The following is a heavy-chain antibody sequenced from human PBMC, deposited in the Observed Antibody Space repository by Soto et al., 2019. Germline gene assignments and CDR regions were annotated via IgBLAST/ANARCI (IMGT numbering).Heavy chain of an antibody. J-gene: IGHJ5*02. CDR2: IIPIFGTA. Sequence: QVQLVQSGAEVKKPGSSVKVSCKASGGTFSSYAISWVRQAPGQGLEWMGGIIPIFGTANYAQKFQGRVKITADESTSTAYMELSSLRSEDTAVYYCARGPFYYDYVWGSYRHNWFDPWGQGTLVTVSS. D-gene: IGHD3-16*02. CDR1: GGTFSSYA. V-gene: IGHV1-69*01. CDR3: ARGPFYYDYVWGSYRHNWFDP.